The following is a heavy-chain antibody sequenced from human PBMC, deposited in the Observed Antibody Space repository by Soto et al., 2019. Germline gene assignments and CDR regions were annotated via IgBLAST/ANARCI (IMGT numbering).Heavy chain of an antibody. CDR2: ISANNGDT. J-gene: IGHJ4*02. Sequence: QDHLVQSGAEVKKPGASVKVSCKASGCTFSHYGITWVRQAPGQGLEWMGWISANNGDTNYTQKLQGRVSMTADTSASTAQVELRSLSSDATAVYYCARSLGGIFGSGGDYWGQGTLVTVSS. CDR1: GCTFSHYG. V-gene: IGHV1-18*01. CDR3: ARSLGGIFGSGGDY. D-gene: IGHD6-19*01.